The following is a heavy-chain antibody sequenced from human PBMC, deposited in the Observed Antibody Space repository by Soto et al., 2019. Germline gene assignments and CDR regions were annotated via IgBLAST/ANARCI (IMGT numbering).Heavy chain of an antibody. V-gene: IGHV3-48*01. Sequence: GGSLRLSCAASGFTFSSYSMNSVRQAPGKGLEWVSYISIGSSTIYYADSVKGRFTISRDNAKNSLYLQMDSLRAEDTAVYYATRSAYMDVWGTGPTVTVSS. CDR1: GFTFSSYS. J-gene: IGHJ6*03. D-gene: IGHD2-2*01. CDR3: TRSAYMDV. CDR2: ISIGSSTI.